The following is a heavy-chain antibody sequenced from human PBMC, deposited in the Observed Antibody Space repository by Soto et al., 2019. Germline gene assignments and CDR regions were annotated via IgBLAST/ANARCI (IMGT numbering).Heavy chain of an antibody. Sequence: QVQLVQSGAEAKKPGAPVKVSCKASGYTFTSYDINWVRQATGQGLEWMGWMNPNSGDTGYAQKFQGRVTMTRNTSISTAYMELSSLRSEDTAVYYCAREHSSSWRFDYWGQGTLVTVSS. CDR1: GYTFTSYD. J-gene: IGHJ4*02. D-gene: IGHD6-13*01. CDR2: MNPNSGDT. V-gene: IGHV1-8*01. CDR3: AREHSSSWRFDY.